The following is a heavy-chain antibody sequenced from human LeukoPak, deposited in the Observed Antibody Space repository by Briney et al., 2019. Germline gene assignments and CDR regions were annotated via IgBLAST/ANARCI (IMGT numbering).Heavy chain of an antibody. Sequence: SETLSLTCTVSGGSISSYYWSWIRQPPGKGLEWIGYIYYSGSTNYNPSLKSRVTISVDTSKNQFSLKLSSVTAADTAVYYCARGVRWELQHFDYWGQGTLVTVSS. D-gene: IGHD1-26*01. CDR1: GGSISSYY. V-gene: IGHV4-59*12. CDR3: ARGVRWELQHFDY. CDR2: IYYSGST. J-gene: IGHJ4*02.